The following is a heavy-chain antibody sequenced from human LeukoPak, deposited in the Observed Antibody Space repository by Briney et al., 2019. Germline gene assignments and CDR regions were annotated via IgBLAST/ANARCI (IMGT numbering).Heavy chain of an antibody. D-gene: IGHD3-22*01. CDR2: ISGSGGST. CDR1: GFTFSSYA. J-gene: IGHJ4*02. CDR3: AKGDTYYYDSSGYYYAY. Sequence: GGSLRLSCAASGFTFSSYAMSWVRQAPGKGLEWVSAISGSGGSTYYADSVKGRFTISRDNSKNTLYLQMNSLRAEDTAVYYCAKGDTYYYDSSGYYYAYWGKGTLVTVSS. V-gene: IGHV3-23*01.